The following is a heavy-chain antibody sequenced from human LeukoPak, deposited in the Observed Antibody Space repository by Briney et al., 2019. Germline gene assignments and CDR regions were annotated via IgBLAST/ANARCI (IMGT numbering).Heavy chain of an antibody. CDR3: ARDLSDSSGYFDY. Sequence: PGGSLRLSCAASGFTFSSYGMHWVRQAPGKGLEWVAVIWYDGSNKYYADSVKGRFTISRDNSKNTLYLQMNSLRAEDTAVYYCARDLSDSSGYFDYWGQGTLVTVSS. CDR1: GFTFSSYG. J-gene: IGHJ4*02. D-gene: IGHD3-22*01. CDR2: IWYDGSNK. V-gene: IGHV3-33*01.